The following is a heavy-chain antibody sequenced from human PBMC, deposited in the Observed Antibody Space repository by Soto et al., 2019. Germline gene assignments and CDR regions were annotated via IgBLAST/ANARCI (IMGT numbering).Heavy chain of an antibody. D-gene: IGHD3-10*01. J-gene: IGHJ4*02. Sequence: QLQLEESGPGLVKPSETLPLTCTVSGDPISSSSYYWGWIRQTPGKGLEWIGNIYNTGPTFYNPSLKSRVTISVDTSKNQFSLRLMSVTAADTAVYYCARRGSGSSFDYWGQGTLVTVSS. CDR2: IYNTGPT. V-gene: IGHV4-39*01. CDR1: GDPISSSSYY. CDR3: ARRGSGSSFDY.